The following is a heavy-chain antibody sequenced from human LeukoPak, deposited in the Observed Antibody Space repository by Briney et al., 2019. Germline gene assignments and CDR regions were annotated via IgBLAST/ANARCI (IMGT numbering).Heavy chain of an antibody. CDR3: AREGAYCSSTSCHIQNWFDP. D-gene: IGHD2-2*01. CDR2: INSYNGKT. J-gene: IGHJ5*02. V-gene: IGHV1-18*01. CDR1: GYTFTMNG. Sequence: GASVKVSCKASGYTFTMNGISWVRQAPGQGLEWMGWINSYNGKTNYAQRLQGRVTMTTDTSTSTAYMELRSLRSDDTAVYYCAREGAYCSSTSCHIQNWFDPWGQGTLVTVSS.